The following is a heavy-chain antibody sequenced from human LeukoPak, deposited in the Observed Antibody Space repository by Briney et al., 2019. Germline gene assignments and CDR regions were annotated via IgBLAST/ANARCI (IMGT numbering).Heavy chain of an antibody. CDR3: ARARRGHNWIYAYFDY. CDR2: INPNSGAT. J-gene: IGHJ4*02. D-gene: IGHD1-7*01. CDR1: GYTFSDYY. V-gene: IGHV1-2*02. Sequence: ASVKVSCKASGYTFSDYYIHWVRQAPGQGLEWMGWINPNSGATNYAQKFQGRVSMTRDTSISTAYMELSSLRPDDTAVHYCARARRGHNWIYAYFDYWGQGTLVTVSS.